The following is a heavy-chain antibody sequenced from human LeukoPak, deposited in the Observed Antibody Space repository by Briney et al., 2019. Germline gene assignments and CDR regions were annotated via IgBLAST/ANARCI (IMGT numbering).Heavy chain of an antibody. Sequence: GGSLRLSCAASGFTFNNYAMNWVRQAPGKGLEWVSVISGSGGTTYYADSVKGRFTISRDNAKNSLYLQMNSLRAEDTAVYYCARDRAFDSSGYSNWGQGTLVTVSS. J-gene: IGHJ4*02. D-gene: IGHD3-22*01. V-gene: IGHV3-23*01. CDR2: ISGSGGTT. CDR1: GFTFNNYA. CDR3: ARDRAFDSSGYSN.